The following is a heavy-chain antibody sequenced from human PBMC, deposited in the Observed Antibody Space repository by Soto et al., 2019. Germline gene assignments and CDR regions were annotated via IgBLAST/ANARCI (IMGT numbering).Heavy chain of an antibody. Sequence: SETLSLTCAVYGASFSGYYWSWIRQPPGKGLEWIGEINHSGSTNYNPSLKSRVTISVDTSKNQFSLKLSSVTAADTAVYYCARGRGPYCSSTSCYGKYFQHWGQGTLVT. CDR3: ARGRGPYCSSTSCYGKYFQH. J-gene: IGHJ1*01. CDR1: GASFSGYY. CDR2: INHSGST. V-gene: IGHV4-34*01. D-gene: IGHD2-2*01.